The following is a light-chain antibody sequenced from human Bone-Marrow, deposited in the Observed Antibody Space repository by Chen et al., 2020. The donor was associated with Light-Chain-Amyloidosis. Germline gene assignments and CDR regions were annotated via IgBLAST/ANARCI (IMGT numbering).Light chain of an antibody. Sequence: DIQMTQSPSARSASVGDRVTITCRASQSIGTALAWYQQKPGKAPELLIFKASRLDTGVPSRFSGSGSGTEFTLTISSLQPDDSGTYYCQEYNSYLFTFGQGTRLEIK. V-gene: IGKV1-5*03. CDR3: QEYNSYLFT. CDR1: QSIGTA. J-gene: IGKJ5*01. CDR2: KAS.